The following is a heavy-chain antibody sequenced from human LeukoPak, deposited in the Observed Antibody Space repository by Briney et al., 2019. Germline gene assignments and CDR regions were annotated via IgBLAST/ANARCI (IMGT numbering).Heavy chain of an antibody. CDR2: KSYDGSNK. V-gene: IGHV3-30*03. CDR3: ARDFSTGYSSGWEFGY. Sequence: GGSLRLSCAASGFTFSSYGMHWVRQAPGKGLEWVAVKSYDGSNKYYADSVKGRFTISRDNSKNTLYLQMNSLRAEDTAVYYCARDFSTGYSSGWEFGYWGQGTLVTVSS. J-gene: IGHJ4*02. D-gene: IGHD6-19*01. CDR1: GFTFSSYG.